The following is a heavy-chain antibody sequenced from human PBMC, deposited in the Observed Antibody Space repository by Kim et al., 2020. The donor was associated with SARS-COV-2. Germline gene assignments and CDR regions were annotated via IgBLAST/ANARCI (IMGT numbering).Heavy chain of an antibody. CDR2: INQDGNQR. CDR3: AKPWSRGFVN. V-gene: IGHV3-7*05. CDR1: GFTFADSW. D-gene: IGHD3-3*01. J-gene: IGHJ4*02. Sequence: GGSLRLSCSASGFTFADSWMIWVRRAPGKGLEWVANINQDGNQRQYLDSVTGRFTVSRDNAQESLFLQMSSLRSDDTDTYYCAKPWSRGFVNWGQGSLVIVSS.